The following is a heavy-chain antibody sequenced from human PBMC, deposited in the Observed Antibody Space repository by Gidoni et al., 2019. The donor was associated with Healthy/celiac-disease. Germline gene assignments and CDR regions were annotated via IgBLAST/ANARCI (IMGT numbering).Heavy chain of an antibody. V-gene: IGHV5-10-1*01. J-gene: IGHJ4*02. CDR2: IDPSDSYT. CDR3: ARHMPTSAAAGLSPIVY. CDR1: GYSYTSYW. D-gene: IGHD6-13*01. Sequence: VQPVPSGAEVTNTGKSLRISCTDSGYSYTSYWISWVRQMPGKGLEWMGRIDPSDSYTNYSPSFHGHVTISGDKSISTAYRQWSSLKASDTAMYYCARHMPTSAAAGLSPIVYWGQGTLVTVSS.